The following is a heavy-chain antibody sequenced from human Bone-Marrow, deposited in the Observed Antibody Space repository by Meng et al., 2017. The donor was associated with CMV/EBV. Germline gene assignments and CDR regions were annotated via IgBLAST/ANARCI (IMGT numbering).Heavy chain of an antibody. CDR1: GFTFSSYG. Sequence: GESLKISCAASGFTFSSYGMHWVRQAPGKGLEWVAVIWYDGSNKYYADSVKGRFTISRDNAKNSLYLQMNSLRAEDTAVYYCARGVEMATITFPIGSLNWFDPWGQGTLVTVSS. CDR2: IWYDGSNK. CDR3: ARGVEMATITFPIGSLNWFDP. V-gene: IGHV3-33*03. J-gene: IGHJ5*02. D-gene: IGHD5-24*01.